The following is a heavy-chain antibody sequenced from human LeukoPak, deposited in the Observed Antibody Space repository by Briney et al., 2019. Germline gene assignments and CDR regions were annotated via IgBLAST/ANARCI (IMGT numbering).Heavy chain of an antibody. CDR3: ARDRGSSGYYYGGLDY. V-gene: IGHV3-21*01. D-gene: IGHD3-22*01. CDR2: ISSSSSYK. J-gene: IGHJ4*02. CDR1: GFTFSSYS. Sequence: GGSLRLSCAASGFTFSSYSMNWDRQAPGKGLECVSSISSSSSYKSYADPVKGRFTISRDNAKNSLYLQMNSLRAEDTAVYYCARDRGSSGYYYGGLDYWGQGTLVTVSS.